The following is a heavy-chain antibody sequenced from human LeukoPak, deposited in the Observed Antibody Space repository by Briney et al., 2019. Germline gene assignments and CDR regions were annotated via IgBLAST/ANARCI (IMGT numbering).Heavy chain of an antibody. V-gene: IGHV4-59*11. CDR1: GGSISSHY. J-gene: IGHJ5*02. D-gene: IGHD2-2*02. CDR3: ARGLRYCSSTSCYSGPRWFDP. CDR2: IYYSGST. Sequence: SETLSLTCTVSGGSISSHYWSWIRQPPGKGLEWIGYIYYSGSTNYNPSLKSRVTISVDTSKNQFSLKLSSVTAADTAVYYCARGLRYCSSTSCYSGPRWFDPWGQGTLVTVSS.